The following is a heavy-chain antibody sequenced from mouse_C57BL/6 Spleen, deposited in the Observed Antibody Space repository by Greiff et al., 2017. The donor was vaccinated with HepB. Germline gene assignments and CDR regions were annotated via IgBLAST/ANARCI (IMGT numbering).Heavy chain of an antibody. J-gene: IGHJ2*01. CDR2: IHPNSGST. CDR1: GYTFTSYW. CDR3: ARSRGIGGSSWDY. V-gene: IGHV1-64*01. Sequence: QVQLQQPGAELVKPGASVKLSCKASGYTFTSYWMHWVKQRPGQGLEWIGMIHPNSGSTNYNEKFKSKATLTVDKSSSTAYMQLSSLTSEDSAVYYCARSRGIGGSSWDYWGQGTTLTVSS. D-gene: IGHD1-1*01.